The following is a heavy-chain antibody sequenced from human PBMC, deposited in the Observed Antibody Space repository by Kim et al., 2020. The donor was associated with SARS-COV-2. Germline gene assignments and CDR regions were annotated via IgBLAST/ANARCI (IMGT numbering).Heavy chain of an antibody. Sequence: GGSLRLSCAASGFTFSSYEMNWVRQAPGKGLEWVSYISSSGSTIYYADSVKGRFTISRDNAKNSLYLQMNSLRAEDTAVYYCARQSHGLVRQHNVLYLDYWGQGTLVTVSS. CDR2: ISSSGSTI. J-gene: IGHJ4*02. D-gene: IGHD2-15*01. V-gene: IGHV3-48*03. CDR3: ARQSHGLVRQHNVLYLDY. CDR1: GFTFSSYE.